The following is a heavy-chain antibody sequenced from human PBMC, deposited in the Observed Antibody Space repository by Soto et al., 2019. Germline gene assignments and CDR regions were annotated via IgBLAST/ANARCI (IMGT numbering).Heavy chain of an antibody. J-gene: IGHJ4*02. CDR3: ARGFSLYCSGGSCYFDF. CDR2: ISSSNIYT. CDR1: GFTFGDYY. Sequence: GGSLRLSCAASGFTFGDYYMSWIRQAPGKGLEWVSYISSSNIYTNYADSVKGRFTISRDNAKNSLYLQMNSLRAEDTAVYYCARGFSLYCSGGSCYFDFWGQGTLVTVSS. D-gene: IGHD2-15*01. V-gene: IGHV3-11*06.